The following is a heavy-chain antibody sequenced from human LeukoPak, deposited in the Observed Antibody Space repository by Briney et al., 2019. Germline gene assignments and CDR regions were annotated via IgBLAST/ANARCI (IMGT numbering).Heavy chain of an antibody. Sequence: ETLSLTCTVSGGSISSSSYYWDWIRQPPGKGLEWIGNIFYSGSTSYNPSLKSRVTISVDSSKNQFSLKLSSMTAADTAVYYCASTYYPLDYWGQGTLVTVS. D-gene: IGHD3-10*01. CDR3: ASTYYPLDY. CDR1: GGSISSSSYY. J-gene: IGHJ4*02. V-gene: IGHV4-39*01. CDR2: IFYSGST.